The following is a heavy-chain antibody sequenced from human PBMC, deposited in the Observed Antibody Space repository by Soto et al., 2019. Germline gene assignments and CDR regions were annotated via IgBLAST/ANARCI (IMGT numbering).Heavy chain of an antibody. J-gene: IGHJ6*02. D-gene: IGHD6-13*01. Sequence: QLQLQESGSGLVKPSQTLSLTCAVSGGSISSGGYSWSWIRQPPGKGLEWIGYIYHSGSTYYNPSLKSRVTISVERSKNQFSLKLSSVTAADTAVYSCASGYSCSWAHVCGQGTTVTVSS. CDR3: ASGYSCSWAHV. CDR2: IYHSGST. CDR1: GGSISSGGYS. V-gene: IGHV4-30-2*01.